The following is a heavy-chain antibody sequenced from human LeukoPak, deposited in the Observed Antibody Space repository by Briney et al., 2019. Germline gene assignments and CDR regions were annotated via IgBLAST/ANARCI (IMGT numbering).Heavy chain of an antibody. V-gene: IGHV4-34*01. D-gene: IGHD6-13*01. CDR1: GGSFSGYY. Sequence: PSETLSLTCAVYGGSFSGYYWSWIRQPPGKGLEWIGSIYYSGSTYYNPSLKSRVTISVDTSKNQFSLKLSSVTAADTAVYYCASEVYSSSQSFDYWGQGTLVTVSS. J-gene: IGHJ4*02. CDR3: ASEVYSSSQSFDY. CDR2: IYYSGST.